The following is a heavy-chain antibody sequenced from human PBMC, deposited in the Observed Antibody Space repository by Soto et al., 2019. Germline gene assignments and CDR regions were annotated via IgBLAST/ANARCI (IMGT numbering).Heavy chain of an antibody. CDR2: LDAEDGET. V-gene: IGHV1-24*01. Sequence: ASVKVSCKVSGYSLSDLSIHWVRQAPGKGLEWMGGLDAEDGETIYAQKLQGRGTMTEDTATDTPYMELSSLTSEDTAMDYCATFPRTIARTPAAIWSFASWGRGTLVTLSS. D-gene: IGHD2-2*01. J-gene: IGHJ4*02. CDR3: ATFPRTIARTPAAIWSFAS. CDR1: GYSLSDLS.